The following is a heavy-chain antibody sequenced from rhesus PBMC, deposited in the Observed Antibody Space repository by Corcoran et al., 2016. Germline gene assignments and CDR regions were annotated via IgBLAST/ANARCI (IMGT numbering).Heavy chain of an antibody. Sequence: QVHLQESGPGLVKPSETLSLTCSVSGGSITDYYWDWIPQPPGQGLEWIGNIYGTDSATVYNPSLSSRVTLSVDTSKNHFSLKLNSVTAADTAVYFCARHSYYSGWFLDSWGQGVLVTVSS. CDR3: ARHSYYSGWFLDS. J-gene: IGHJ1*01. V-gene: IGHV4S11*01. CDR2: IYGTDSAT. CDR1: GGSITDYY. D-gene: IGHD6-31*01.